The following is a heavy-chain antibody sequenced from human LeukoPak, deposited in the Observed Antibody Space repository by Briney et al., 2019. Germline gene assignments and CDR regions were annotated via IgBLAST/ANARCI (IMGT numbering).Heavy chain of an antibody. J-gene: IGHJ4*02. CDR3: ARDRSASIAVVTAEIDY. CDR2: FLSSSDI. D-gene: IGHD6-19*01. V-gene: IGHV3-21*01. CDR1: GFTFSTYS. Sequence: GGSLRLSCAASGFTFSTYSMNWVRQAPGKGLEWVSSFLSSSDIYNADSVKGRFTISRDNAKDSLYLQMNGLRAEDTAVYYCARDRSASIAVVTAEIDYWGQGTLVTVSS.